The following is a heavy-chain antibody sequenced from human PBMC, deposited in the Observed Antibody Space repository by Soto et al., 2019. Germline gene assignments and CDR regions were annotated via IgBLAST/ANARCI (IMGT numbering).Heavy chain of an antibody. V-gene: IGHV3-7*01. CDR3: ARDPGLYYYDSSGYPDY. J-gene: IGHJ4*02. D-gene: IGHD3-22*01. CDR2: IKQDGSEK. CDR1: GFTFSSYW. Sequence: LRLSCAASGFTFSSYWMSWVRQAPGKWLEWVANIKQDGSEKYYVDSVKGRFTISRDNAKNSLYLQMNSLRAEDTAVYYCARDPGLYYYDSSGYPDYWGQGTLVTVSS.